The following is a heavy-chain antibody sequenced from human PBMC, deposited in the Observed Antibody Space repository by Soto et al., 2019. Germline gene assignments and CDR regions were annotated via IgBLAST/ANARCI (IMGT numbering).Heavy chain of an antibody. CDR1: GGSISSYY. J-gene: IGHJ6*02. D-gene: IGHD6-13*01. CDR2: IYTSGST. V-gene: IGHV4-4*07. CDR3: ARDGERGLRAAAGSVYYYGMDV. Sequence: QVQLQESGPGLVKPSETLSLTCTVSGGSISSYYWSWIRQPAGKGLEWIGRIYTSGSTNYNPSLKSRVTMSVDTSKNQFSLKLSSVTAADTAVYYCARDGERGLRAAAGSVYYYGMDVWGQGTTVTVSS.